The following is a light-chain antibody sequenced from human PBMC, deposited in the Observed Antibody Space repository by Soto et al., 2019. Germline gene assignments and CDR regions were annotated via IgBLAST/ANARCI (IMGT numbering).Light chain of an antibody. Sequence: DIQMTQSPSTLSASVGDRVTITCRASQSISSWLAWYQQKPGKAPKLLIYNASSLESGVPSRFSGSGSGTEFTITIIRLKPDDFATYYCQQDNSYSTWTFGPGTMVEIK. J-gene: IGKJ1*01. V-gene: IGKV1-5*03. CDR2: NAS. CDR1: QSISSW. CDR3: QQDNSYSTWT.